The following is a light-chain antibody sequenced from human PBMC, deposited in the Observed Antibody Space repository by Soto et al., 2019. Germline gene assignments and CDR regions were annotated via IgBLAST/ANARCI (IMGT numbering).Light chain of an antibody. CDR1: QSFSSW. CDR3: QQYNSYPRT. Sequence: DIQMTQSPSTLSASVGDRVTITCRASQSFSSWLAWYQQKPGKAPKLLIYDASSLESGVPSRFSGGGSGTEFSLTISSLQPDDFATYYCQQYNSYPRTFGQGTKVEIK. V-gene: IGKV1-5*01. CDR2: DAS. J-gene: IGKJ1*01.